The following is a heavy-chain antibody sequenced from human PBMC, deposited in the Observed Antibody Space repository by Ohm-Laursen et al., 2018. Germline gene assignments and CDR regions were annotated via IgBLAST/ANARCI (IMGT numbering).Heavy chain of an antibody. J-gene: IGHJ4*02. D-gene: IGHD2-15*01. CDR2: ISYDGSNK. CDR3: ARVDAYWSFDY. CDR1: GFTFSSYG. V-gene: IGHV3-30*03. Sequence: SLRLSCSAPGFTFSSYGMHWVRQAPGKGLEWVAVISYDGSNKYYADPVKGRLTISRDNSKNTLYLQMNSLRAEDTAVYYCARVDAYWSFDYWGQGTLVIVSS.